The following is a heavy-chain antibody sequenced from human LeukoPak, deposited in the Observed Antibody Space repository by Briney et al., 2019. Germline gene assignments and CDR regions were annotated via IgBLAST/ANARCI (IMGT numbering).Heavy chain of an antibody. V-gene: IGHV3-30-3*01. CDR3: TRGGSYPFDY. Sequence: PGRSLRLSCAASGFTFSNHAMHWVRQAPSKGLEWVAVVSYDGSNKYYADSVKGRFTISRDNAKNTLYLQMNSLRAEDTAVYYCTRGGSYPFDYWGQGTLVTVSS. CDR2: VSYDGSNK. D-gene: IGHD1-26*01. J-gene: IGHJ4*02. CDR1: GFTFSNHA.